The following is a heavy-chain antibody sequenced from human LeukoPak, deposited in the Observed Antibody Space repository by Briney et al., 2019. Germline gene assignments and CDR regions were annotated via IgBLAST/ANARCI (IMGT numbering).Heavy chain of an antibody. V-gene: IGHV5-51*01. CDR3: ARHAAAVRDYGSGSYFYIDY. CDR2: IYPGDSDT. J-gene: IGHJ4*02. CDR1: GYSFSSYW. D-gene: IGHD3-10*01. Sequence: GESLKISCKGSGYSFSSYWIGWVRQMPGKGLEWMGIIYPGDSDTGYSPSFQGQVTISADKSMSTAYLQWSSLKASDTAMYYCARHAAAVRDYGSGSYFYIDYWGQGTLVTVSS.